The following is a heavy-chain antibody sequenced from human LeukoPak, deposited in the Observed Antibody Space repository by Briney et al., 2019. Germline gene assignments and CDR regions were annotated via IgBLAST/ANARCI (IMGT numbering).Heavy chain of an antibody. Sequence: PGGSLRLSCAASGFTSIDYYMSWIRQAPGKGLEWLSYINIGGTNTHYADSVKGRFTISRDNAKKSLYLEMNNLRAEDTAVYYCATDGAGFDTWGQGVLVTVSS. V-gene: IGHV3-11*01. CDR2: INIGGTNT. CDR3: ATDGAGFDT. J-gene: IGHJ5*02. CDR1: GFTSIDYY.